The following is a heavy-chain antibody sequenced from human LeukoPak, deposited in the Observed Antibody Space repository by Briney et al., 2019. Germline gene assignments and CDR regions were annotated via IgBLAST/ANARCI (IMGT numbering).Heavy chain of an antibody. Sequence: QPGGSLRLSCAASGFTFSSYAMSWVRQAPGKGREGVSAISGSGGSTYYADSVKGRFTISRDNSKNTLYLQMNSLRAEDTAVYYCAKAGLELRRDYYYYMDVWGKGTTVTVSS. V-gene: IGHV3-23*01. J-gene: IGHJ6*03. CDR3: AKAGLELRRDYYYYMDV. D-gene: IGHD1-7*01. CDR1: GFTFSSYA. CDR2: ISGSGGST.